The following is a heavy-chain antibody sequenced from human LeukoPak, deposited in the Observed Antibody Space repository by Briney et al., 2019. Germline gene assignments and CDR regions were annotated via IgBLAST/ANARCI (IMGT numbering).Heavy chain of an antibody. CDR1: GFTFSSYW. CDR2: TNSDGSST. J-gene: IGHJ4*02. CDR3: ARRSGGYNCFDQ. V-gene: IGHV3-74*01. D-gene: IGHD5-24*01. Sequence: PGGSLRLSCASSGFTFSSYWMHWVRQAPGKGLVWVSGTNSDGSSTSYADSVKGRFTISRDNAKNTLYLQMNSLRAEDTAVYYGARRSGGYNCFDQWGQGTLVTVSS.